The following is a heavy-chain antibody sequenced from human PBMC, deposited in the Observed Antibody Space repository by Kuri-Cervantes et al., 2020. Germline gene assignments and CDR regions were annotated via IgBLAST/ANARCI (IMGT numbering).Heavy chain of an antibody. CDR1: GFTFSSFW. J-gene: IGHJ4*02. D-gene: IGHD6-13*01. CDR3: AKDKSIAAAEGFDY. V-gene: IGHV3-9*01. CDR2: IIWNSGSI. Sequence: SLKISCAGSGFTFSSFWMSWVRQAPGKGLEWVSGIIWNSGSIGYADSVKGRFTISRDNAKNSLYLHMNSLRAEDTASYYCAKDKSIAAAEGFDYWGQGTLVTVSS.